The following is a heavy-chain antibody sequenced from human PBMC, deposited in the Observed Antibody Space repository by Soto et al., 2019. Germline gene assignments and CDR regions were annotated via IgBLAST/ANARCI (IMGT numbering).Heavy chain of an antibody. V-gene: IGHV1-69*13. CDR1: GGTFSSYA. CDR2: IIPIFGTA. CDR3: ARDRRVCGGGCYSRPEPWFDP. J-gene: IGHJ5*02. D-gene: IGHD2-21*02. Sequence: SVKVSCKASGGTFSSYAISWVRQAPGQGLEWMGGIIPIFGTANYAQKFQGRVTITADESTSTAYMELSSLRSEDTAVYYCARDRRVCGGGCYSRPEPWFDPWGQGTLVTVSS.